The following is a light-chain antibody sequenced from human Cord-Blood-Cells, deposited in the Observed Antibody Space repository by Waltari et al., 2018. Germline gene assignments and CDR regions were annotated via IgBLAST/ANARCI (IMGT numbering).Light chain of an antibody. CDR1: SSDVGGYNY. CDR2: EVS. Sequence: QSALTQPPYASGSPGQSVTISCTGTSSDVGGYNYVSWYQQHPGQAPKLMSYEVSKRPSGVPDRFSGTTSGNTASLTVSGLQAEDETNYYCSSYAGSNNLVFGGGTKLTVL. J-gene: IGLJ2*01. V-gene: IGLV2-8*01. CDR3: SSYAGSNNLV.